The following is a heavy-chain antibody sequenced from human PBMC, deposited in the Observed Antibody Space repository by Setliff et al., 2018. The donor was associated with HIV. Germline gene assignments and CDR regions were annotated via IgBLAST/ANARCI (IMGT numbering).Heavy chain of an antibody. CDR1: RFTFTNYV. CDR2: ISPGGIDT. V-gene: IGHV3-23*01. J-gene: IGHJ4*02. D-gene: IGHD3-10*01. CDR3: AKDKGQKYADY. Sequence: GGSLRLSCAASRFTFTNYVMSWVRQAPGRGLEWVSSISPGGIDTYYADSVKGRFTISRDNSKNTLYLQMNSLRGEDTDVYYCAKDKGQKYADYWGQGTMVTVSS.